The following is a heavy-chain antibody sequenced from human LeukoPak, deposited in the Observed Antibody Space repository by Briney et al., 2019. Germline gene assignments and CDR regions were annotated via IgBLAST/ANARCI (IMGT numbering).Heavy chain of an antibody. J-gene: IGHJ4*01. V-gene: IGHV4-4*07. D-gene: IGHD3-10*01. CDR2: VYSSGAT. CDR1: DASVTTYS. Sequence: SETLSLTCTVSDASVTTYSWSWLRQPAGKGLEWIGRVYSSGATKYNPALKSRVTISADTSKHQFSLKLPSVTAADTAVYYCARDHYGSGSYKAYFDYWGHGIQVTVSS. CDR3: ARDHYGSGSYKAYFDY.